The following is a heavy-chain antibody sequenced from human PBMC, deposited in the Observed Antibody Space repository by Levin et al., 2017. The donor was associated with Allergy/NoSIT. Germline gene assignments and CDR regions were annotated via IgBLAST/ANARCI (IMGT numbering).Heavy chain of an antibody. D-gene: IGHD6-13*01. Sequence: SVKVSCKASGGTFSSYTISWVRQAPGQGLEWMGRIIPILGIANYAQKFQGRVTITADKSTSTAYMELSSLRSEDTAVYYCARGVGAAAGPNNWFDPWGQGTLVTVSS. J-gene: IGHJ5*02. V-gene: IGHV1-69*02. CDR3: ARGVGAAAGPNNWFDP. CDR2: IIPILGIA. CDR1: GGTFSSYT.